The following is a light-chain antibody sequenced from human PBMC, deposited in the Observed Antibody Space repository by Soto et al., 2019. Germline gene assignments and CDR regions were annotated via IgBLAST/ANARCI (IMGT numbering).Light chain of an antibody. CDR2: DAS. J-gene: IGKJ3*01. CDR1: QSVSSY. V-gene: IGKV3-11*01. Sequence: EIVLTQSTATLSFSPGERATLSCRASQSVSSYLAWYQQKPGQAPRLLIYDASNRATDIPARFSGSGSGTDFTLTISSLGPEDFAVCYCQQPGITFGPGTKVDIK. CDR3: QQPGIT.